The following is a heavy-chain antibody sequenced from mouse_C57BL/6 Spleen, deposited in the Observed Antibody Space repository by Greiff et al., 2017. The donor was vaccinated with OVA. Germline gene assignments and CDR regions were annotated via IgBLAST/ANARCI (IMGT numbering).Heavy chain of an antibody. CDR2: ISSGSSTI. V-gene: IGHV5-17*01. Sequence: EVQRVESGGGLVKPGGSLKLSCAASGFTFSDYGMHWVRQAPEKGLEWVAYISSGSSTIYYADTVKGRFTISRDNAKNTLFLQMTSLRSEDTAMYYCARGGRGASYAMDYWGQGTSVTVSS. CDR1: GFTFSDYG. CDR3: ARGGRGASYAMDY. D-gene: IGHD3-1*01. J-gene: IGHJ4*01.